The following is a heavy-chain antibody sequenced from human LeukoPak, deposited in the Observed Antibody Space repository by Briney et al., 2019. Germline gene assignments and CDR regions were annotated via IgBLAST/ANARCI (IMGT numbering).Heavy chain of an antibody. CDR2: IITYNGNT. CDR3: AKTTVTSEEYFYYYMDV. Sequence: ASVTVSCKAPGFTFTSYAITWVRQAPGQGLEWMGWIITYNGNTHYAQKLQGRVTLTTDTSTNTAYMELRGLRSDDTAVYYCAKTTVTSEEYFYYYMDVWGKGTTVTVSS. J-gene: IGHJ6*03. D-gene: IGHD4-17*01. CDR1: GFTFTSYA. V-gene: IGHV1-18*04.